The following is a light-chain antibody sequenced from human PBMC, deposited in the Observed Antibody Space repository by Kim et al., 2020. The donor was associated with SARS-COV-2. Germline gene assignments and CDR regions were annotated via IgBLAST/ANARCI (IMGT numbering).Light chain of an antibody. J-gene: IGKJ1*01. V-gene: IGKV1-39*01. CDR1: QSISSY. Sequence: ASVGDRVTITCRESQSISSYLSWYQQKPGKAPKLLIYAASSLQSGVPFRFSGSGSGTEYTLTISSLQPEDFATYYCQHSYTTPRTFGQGTKVDIK. CDR3: QHSYTTPRT. CDR2: AAS.